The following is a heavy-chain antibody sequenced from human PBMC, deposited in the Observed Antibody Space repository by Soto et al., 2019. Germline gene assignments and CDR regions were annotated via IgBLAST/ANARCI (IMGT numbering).Heavy chain of an antibody. D-gene: IGHD2-21*01. J-gene: IGHJ4*02. CDR2: IIPILGIA. Sequence: QVQLVQSGAEVKKPGSSVKVSCKASGGTFSSYTISWVRQAPGQGLEWLGRIIPILGIANYAQKFQGRITNTAAKSTSTAYMALSSLRSEDTAVYYCASPNPPRRSGFLFDYWGEGTLVSVAS. CDR3: ASPNPPRRSGFLFDY. CDR1: GGTFSSYT. V-gene: IGHV1-69*02.